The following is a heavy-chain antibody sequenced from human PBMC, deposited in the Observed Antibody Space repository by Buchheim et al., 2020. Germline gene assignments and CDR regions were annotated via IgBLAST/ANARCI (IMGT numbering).Heavy chain of an antibody. Sequence: EVQLVESGGGLVQRGGSLRLPCAASGFTSSSNWMSCVRQAPGKGLEWVATIKQDGSEKYYVDSVMGRFTISRENAKNSLFLQMNSLRAEDTAVYYCATVGYCSSTNCYSYYYGLDVWGKGTT. D-gene: IGHD2-2*02. CDR2: IKQDGSEK. J-gene: IGHJ6*04. V-gene: IGHV3-7*01. CDR3: ATVGYCSSTNCYSYYYGLDV. CDR1: GFTSSSNW.